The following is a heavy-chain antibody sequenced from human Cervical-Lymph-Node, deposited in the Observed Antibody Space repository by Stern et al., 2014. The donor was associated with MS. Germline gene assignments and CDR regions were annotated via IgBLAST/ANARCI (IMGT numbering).Heavy chain of an antibody. CDR1: GFTFTTSG. CDR3: ANAAALSCRSPSCYKAFEY. Sequence: MQLVESGGGVVQPGGSLRLSCVASGFTFTTSGMHWVRQAPGKGLDWVAVISYDGSNQYYGDSVKGRFTISRDNSKNTVYLPMNNLRPEETAVYYCANAAALSCRSPSCYKAFEYWGQGILVTVSS. J-gene: IGHJ4*02. CDR2: ISYDGSNQ. V-gene: IGHV3-30*18. D-gene: IGHD2-2*02.